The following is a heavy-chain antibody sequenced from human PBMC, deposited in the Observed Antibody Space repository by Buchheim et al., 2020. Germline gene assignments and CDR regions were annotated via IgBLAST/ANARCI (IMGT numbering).Heavy chain of an antibody. CDR3: ARASYCGGNCYSPEFLQH. J-gene: IGHJ1*01. CDR2: INPSGGDT. Sequence: QVKLVQSGAEVKKPGASVKVSCTASGYSFTKYYLHWVRQAPGQGLEWMGIINPSGGDTHYAQNLQGRVTMTRDTSTSTVYMELTSLRSEDTAVYYCARASYCGGNCYSPEFLQHWGQGTL. V-gene: IGHV1-46*04. CDR1: GYSFTKYY. D-gene: IGHD2-21*02.